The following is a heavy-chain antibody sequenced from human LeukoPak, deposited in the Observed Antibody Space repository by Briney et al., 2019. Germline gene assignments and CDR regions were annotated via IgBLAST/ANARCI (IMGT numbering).Heavy chain of an antibody. D-gene: IGHD3-16*02. V-gene: IGHV3-48*03. CDR1: GFTFNNYE. Sequence: GGSLRLSCAASGFTFNNYEFNWVRQAPGKGLEWVSDISSSGSTIKYADSVKGRFTISRDNAKNSLYLQMNSLRAEDTAVYYCASGSYRYLAFDIWGQGTMVTVSA. CDR2: ISSSGSTI. J-gene: IGHJ3*02. CDR3: ASGSYRYLAFDI.